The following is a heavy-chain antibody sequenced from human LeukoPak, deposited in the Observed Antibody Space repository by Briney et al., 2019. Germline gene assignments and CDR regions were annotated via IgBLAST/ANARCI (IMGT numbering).Heavy chain of an antibody. CDR3: ARDLGTAAQPVPHY. J-gene: IGHJ4*02. V-gene: IGHV3-7*01. CDR2: IKQAGSEN. D-gene: IGHD6-13*01. CDR1: GFIYSSYW. Sequence: GGSLRLSCAASGFIYSSYWMTWVRQAPGKGLEWVANIKQAGSENSYVDSVKGRFTISRDNAKNSLYLQINSLRAEDTAVYYCARDLGTAAQPVPHYWGQGTLVTVSS.